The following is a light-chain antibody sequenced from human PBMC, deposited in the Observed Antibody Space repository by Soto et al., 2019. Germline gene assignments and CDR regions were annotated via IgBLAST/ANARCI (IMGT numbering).Light chain of an antibody. V-gene: IGLV4-69*01. Sequence: QSVLTQSPSASASLGASVRHTCTLSSGHSSYAIAWHQQQPEKGPRFLMRLDNDGSHIKGDGIPDRFSGSSSGAERYLTISRLQSDDEADYYCQTWGTGFQVFGGGTKLTVL. J-gene: IGLJ2*01. CDR1: SGHSSYA. CDR3: QTWGTGFQV. CDR2: LDNDGSH.